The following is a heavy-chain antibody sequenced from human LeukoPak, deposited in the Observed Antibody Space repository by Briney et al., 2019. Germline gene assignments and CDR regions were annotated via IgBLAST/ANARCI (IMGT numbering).Heavy chain of an antibody. CDR1: GGTFSSYA. Sequence: GASVKVSCKASGGTFSSYAISWVRQAPGQGLEWMGRIIPILGIANYAQKFQGRVTITADKSTSTAYMELSSLRSEDTAVYYCAREVNYYGSGSYRYGMDVWGQGTTVTVSS. D-gene: IGHD3-10*01. CDR3: AREVNYYGSGSYRYGMDV. V-gene: IGHV1-69*04. CDR2: IIPILGIA. J-gene: IGHJ6*02.